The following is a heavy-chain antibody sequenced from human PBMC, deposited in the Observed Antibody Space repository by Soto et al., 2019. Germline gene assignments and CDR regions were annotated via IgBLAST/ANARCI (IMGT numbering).Heavy chain of an antibody. CDR1: GFTFSDYY. D-gene: IGHD5-18*01. J-gene: IGHJ4*02. CDR2: ITSSGSTT. Sequence: LSLTCAVSGFTFSDYYMSWIRQAPGKGLEWVSSITSSGSTTYYTDSVKGRFTISRDNAKNSLYLQMNSLRAEDTAVYYCARERYSYGPYSFDYWGQGTLVTVSS. CDR3: ARERYSYGPYSFDY. V-gene: IGHV3-11*01.